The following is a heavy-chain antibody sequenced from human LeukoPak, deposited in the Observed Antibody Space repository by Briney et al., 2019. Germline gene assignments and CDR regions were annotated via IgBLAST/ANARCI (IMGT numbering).Heavy chain of an antibody. V-gene: IGHV3-23*01. J-gene: IGHJ5*02. CDR2: ISGSGGST. CDR1: GFTFSSYA. Sequence: GGSLRLSCAAPGFTFSSYAMGWVRQAPGKGLEWVSAISGSGGSTYYADSVKGRFTISRDNSKNTLYLQMNSLRAEDTAVYYCAKDRRAGSYYNNWFDPWGQGTLVAVSS. CDR3: AKDRRAGSYYNNWFDP. D-gene: IGHD3-10*01.